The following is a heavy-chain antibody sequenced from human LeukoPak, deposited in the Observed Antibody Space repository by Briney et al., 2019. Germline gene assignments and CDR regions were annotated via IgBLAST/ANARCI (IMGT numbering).Heavy chain of an antibody. J-gene: IGHJ4*02. CDR1: GGTFSSYA. CDR3: ARLAAGNWNHHDY. Sequence: GASVKVSCKASGGTFSSYAISWVRQAPGQGLEWMGGIIPIFGTANYAQKFQGRVTITTDESTSTAYMELSSLRSEDTAVYYCARLAAGNWNHHDYWGQGTLVTVSS. D-gene: IGHD1-14*01. CDR2: IIPIFGTA. V-gene: IGHV1-69*05.